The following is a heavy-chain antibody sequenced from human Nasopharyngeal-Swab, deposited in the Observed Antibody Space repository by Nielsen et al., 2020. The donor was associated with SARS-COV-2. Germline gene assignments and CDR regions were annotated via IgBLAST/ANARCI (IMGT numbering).Heavy chain of an antibody. J-gene: IGHJ3*02. CDR1: GYTFTSYG. Sequence: ASVKVFCKASGYTFTSYGISWVRQAPGQGLEWMGWISAYNGNTNYAQKLQGRVTMTTDTSTSTAYMELRSLRSDDTAVYYCARDLTMIDAFDIWGQGTMVTVSS. V-gene: IGHV1-18*01. CDR2: ISAYNGNT. CDR3: ARDLTMIDAFDI. D-gene: IGHD3-22*01.